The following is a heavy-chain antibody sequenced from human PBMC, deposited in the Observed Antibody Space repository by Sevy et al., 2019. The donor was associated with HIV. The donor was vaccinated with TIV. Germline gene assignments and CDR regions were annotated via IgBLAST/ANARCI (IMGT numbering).Heavy chain of an antibody. CDR3: AREGYCSSTSCAPDYYGMDV. CDR1: GYTFTSYG. J-gene: IGHJ6*02. CDR2: ISAYNGNT. Sequence: ASVKVSCKASGYTFTSYGISWVRQAPGQGLEWMGWISAYNGNTNYAQKLQGRVTMTTDTSTSTAYMELRSLRSDETAVYYCAREGYCSSTSCAPDYYGMDVWGQGTTVTVSS. V-gene: IGHV1-18*04. D-gene: IGHD2-2*01.